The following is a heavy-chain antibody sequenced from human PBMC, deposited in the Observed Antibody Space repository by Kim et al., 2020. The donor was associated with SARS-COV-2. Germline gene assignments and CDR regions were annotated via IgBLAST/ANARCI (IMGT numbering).Heavy chain of an antibody. J-gene: IGHJ5*02. Sequence: SETLPLTCTVSGGSISSGGYYWSWIRQHPGKGLEWIGYIYYSGSTYYNPSLKSRVTISVDTSKNQFSLKLSSVTAADTAVYYCARDFEDYYDSSGRGWFDPWGQGTLVTVSS. CDR3: ARDFEDYYDSSGRGWFDP. CDR1: GGSISSGGYY. CDR2: IYYSGST. D-gene: IGHD3-22*01. V-gene: IGHV4-31*03.